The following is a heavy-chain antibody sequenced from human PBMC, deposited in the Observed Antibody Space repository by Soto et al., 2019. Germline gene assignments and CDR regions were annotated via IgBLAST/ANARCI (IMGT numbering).Heavy chain of an antibody. Sequence: SETLSLTCTVSGGSISSYYWSWIRQPPGKGLEWIGYIYYSGSTNYNPSLKSRVTISVDTSKNQFSLKLSSVTAADTSVYYCARHRPEYCTNGVCYTGYYYYYYMDVWGKGTTVTVSS. CDR3: ARHRPEYCTNGVCYTGYYYYYYMDV. CDR1: GGSISSYY. D-gene: IGHD2-8*01. CDR2: IYYSGST. J-gene: IGHJ6*03. V-gene: IGHV4-59*08.